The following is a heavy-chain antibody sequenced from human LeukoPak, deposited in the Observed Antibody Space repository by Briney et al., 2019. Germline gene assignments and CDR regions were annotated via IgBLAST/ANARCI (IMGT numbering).Heavy chain of an antibody. D-gene: IGHD3-10*01. CDR3: ARDWAFGDLFLPY. Sequence: GASVKVSCKASEYTFTAYYVHWVRQAPGQGLEWMGWINPRSGGTNYAQRFLGRVIMSRDTSISTAYMDLRRLRSDDTAVYYCARDWAFGDLFLPYWGQGTLVTVSS. V-gene: IGHV1-2*02. CDR1: EYTFTAYY. CDR2: INPRSGGT. J-gene: IGHJ4*02.